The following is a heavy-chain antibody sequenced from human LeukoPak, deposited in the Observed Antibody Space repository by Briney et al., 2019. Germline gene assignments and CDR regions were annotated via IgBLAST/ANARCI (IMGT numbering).Heavy chain of an antibody. Sequence: SETLSLTCTVSGGSINSYYWSWIRQPPGKGLEWIGCFYNSGSTNYNPSLKSRVIISVDTSKNQFSLKLNSVTAADTAVYYCAGTTSWLAFDYWGQGTLVTVSS. J-gene: IGHJ4*02. CDR2: FYNSGST. D-gene: IGHD5-24*01. CDR3: AGTTSWLAFDY. V-gene: IGHV4-59*01. CDR1: GGSINSYY.